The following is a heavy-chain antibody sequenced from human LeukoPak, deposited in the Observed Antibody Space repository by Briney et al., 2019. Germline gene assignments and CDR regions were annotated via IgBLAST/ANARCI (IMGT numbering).Heavy chain of an antibody. J-gene: IGHJ5*02. Sequence: SKTLSLTCNVSGGSISSYYWSWIRQPPGKGLEWIGYIYYSGSTNYNPSLKSRVTISVDTSKNQFSLKLSSVTAADTAVYYCARGGIMITFGGVIALNWFDPWGQGTLVTVSS. D-gene: IGHD3-16*02. CDR1: GGSISSYY. V-gene: IGHV4-59*01. CDR3: ARGGIMITFGGVIALNWFDP. CDR2: IYYSGST.